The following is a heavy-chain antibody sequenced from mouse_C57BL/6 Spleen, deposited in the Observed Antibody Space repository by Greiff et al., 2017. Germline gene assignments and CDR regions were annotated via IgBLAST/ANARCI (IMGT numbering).Heavy chain of an antibody. V-gene: IGHV5-17*01. CDR3: ARRQGQGTAWFAY. CDR1: GFTFSDYG. Sequence: VQLKESGGGLVKPGGSLKLSCAASGFTFSDYGMHWVRQAPEEGLEWVAYISSGSSTIYYADTVKGRFTISRDNAKNTLLLQMTSLRSEDTAMYYCARRQGQGTAWFAYWGQGTLVTVSA. J-gene: IGHJ3*01. D-gene: IGHD3-3*01. CDR2: ISSGSSTI.